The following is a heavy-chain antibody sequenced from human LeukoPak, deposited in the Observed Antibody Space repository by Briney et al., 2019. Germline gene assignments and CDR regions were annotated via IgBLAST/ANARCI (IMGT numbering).Heavy chain of an antibody. Sequence: GGSLRLSCAASDFSFITYAMSWVRQAPGKGLEWVATITGRGDATYYADSVKGRFTISRDNSKNTLYLQMDSLRADDTAVYYCARVSHSLIVVVWGQGTLVTVSS. J-gene: IGHJ4*02. D-gene: IGHD3-22*01. V-gene: IGHV3-23*01. CDR2: ITGRGDAT. CDR3: ARVSHSLIVVV. CDR1: DFSFITYA.